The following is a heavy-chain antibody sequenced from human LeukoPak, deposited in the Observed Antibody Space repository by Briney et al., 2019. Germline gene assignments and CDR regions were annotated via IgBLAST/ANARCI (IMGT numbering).Heavy chain of an antibody. Sequence: GGSLRLSCAASGFTFSSYGMHWVRQAPGKGLEWVAVISCDGSNKYYADSVKGRFTISRDNSKNTLYLQMNSLRAEDTAVYYCAKDLGSGWYLDYWGQGTLVTVSS. V-gene: IGHV3-30*18. D-gene: IGHD6-19*01. J-gene: IGHJ4*02. CDR2: ISCDGSNK. CDR3: AKDLGSGWYLDY. CDR1: GFTFSSYG.